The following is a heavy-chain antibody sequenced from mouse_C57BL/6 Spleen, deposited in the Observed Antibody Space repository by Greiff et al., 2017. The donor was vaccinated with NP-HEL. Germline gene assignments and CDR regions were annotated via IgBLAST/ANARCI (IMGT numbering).Heavy chain of an antibody. CDR2: IDPSDSYT. D-gene: IGHD2-2*01. J-gene: IGHJ2*01. Sequence: QVQLQQPGAELVKPGASVKLSCKASGYTFTSYWMQWVKQRPGQGLEWIGEIDPSDSYTNYNQKFKGKATLTVDTSSSTAYMQLSSLTSEDSAVYYCARGRAGYDDYFDYWGQGTTLTVSS. CDR1: GYTFTSYW. V-gene: IGHV1-50*01. CDR3: ARGRAGYDDYFDY.